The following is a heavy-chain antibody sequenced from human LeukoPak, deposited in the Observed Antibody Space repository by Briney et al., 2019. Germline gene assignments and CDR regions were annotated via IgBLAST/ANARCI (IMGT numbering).Heavy chain of an antibody. CDR3: AKGSDLIVGATIADY. V-gene: IGHV3-23*01. CDR2: IGTSGGTT. Sequence: GGSLRLSCVASGFTFSSYAMSWVRQAPGKGLEWVSAIGTSGGTTYYADSVKGRFIISRDNSKNTLYLQMNSLRAEDTAVYYCAKGSDLIVGATIADYWGQGTLVTVSS. CDR1: GFTFSSYA. J-gene: IGHJ4*02. D-gene: IGHD1-26*01.